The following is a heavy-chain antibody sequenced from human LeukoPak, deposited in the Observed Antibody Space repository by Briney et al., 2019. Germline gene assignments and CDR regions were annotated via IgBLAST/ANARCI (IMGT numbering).Heavy chain of an antibody. V-gene: IGHV3-21*01. J-gene: IGHJ5*02. Sequence: GGSLRLSCAASGFTFSTYAVNWVRQAPGKGLEWVSSISASSSYIYYADSVKGRFTISRDNAKNSLYLQMNSLRAEDTAVYYCARVIPTSIGGNWFDPWGQGTLVTVSS. D-gene: IGHD2-2*02. CDR2: ISASSSYI. CDR1: GFTFSTYA. CDR3: ARVIPTSIGGNWFDP.